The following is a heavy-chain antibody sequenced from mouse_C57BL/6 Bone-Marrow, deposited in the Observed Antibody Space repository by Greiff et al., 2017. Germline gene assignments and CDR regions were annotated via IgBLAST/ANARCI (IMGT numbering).Heavy chain of an antibody. CDR3: ARAATVVATGPYYFDY. CDR2: INPYNGGT. D-gene: IGHD1-1*01. CDR1: GYTFTDYY. V-gene: IGHV1-19*01. J-gene: IGHJ2*01. Sequence: EVQLQQSGPVLVKPGASVKMSCKASGYTFTDYYMNWVKQSHGKSLEWIGVINPYNGGTSYNQKFKGKATLTVDKSSSTAYMELNSLTSEDSAVYYCARAATVVATGPYYFDYWGQGTTLTVSS.